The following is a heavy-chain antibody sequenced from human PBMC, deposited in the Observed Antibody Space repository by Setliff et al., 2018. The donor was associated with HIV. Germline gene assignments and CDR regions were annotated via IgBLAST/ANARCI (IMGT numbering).Heavy chain of an antibody. CDR1: GYTFTSYD. V-gene: IGHV1-69*06. CDR2: IIPIFRSV. CDR3: ARDRQQVFHYMDV. D-gene: IGHD6-6*01. Sequence: ASVKVSCKTSGYTFTSYDINWVRQAPGQGLEWMGRIIPIFRSVTYAQRFKGRVTITADTSTSTVYMELSSLRSEDTAVYYCARDRQQVFHYMDVWAKGTTVTVSS. J-gene: IGHJ6*03.